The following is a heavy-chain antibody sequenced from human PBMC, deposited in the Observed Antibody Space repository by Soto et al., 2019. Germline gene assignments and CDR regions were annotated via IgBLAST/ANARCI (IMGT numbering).Heavy chain of an antibody. J-gene: IGHJ4*02. Sequence: ASVTVSCKASGYTFTGYYMHWVRQAPGQGLEWMGWINPNSGGTNYAQKFQGRVTMTRDTSISTAYMELSRLRSDDTAVYYCARTPSFWSGIDYWVQATRVTVSS. V-gene: IGHV1-2*02. CDR2: INPNSGGT. CDR1: GYTFTGYY. D-gene: IGHD3-3*01. CDR3: ARTPSFWSGIDY.